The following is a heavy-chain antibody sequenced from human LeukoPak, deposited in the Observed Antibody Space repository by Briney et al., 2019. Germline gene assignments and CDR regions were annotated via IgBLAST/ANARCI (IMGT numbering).Heavy chain of an antibody. J-gene: IGHJ5*02. V-gene: IGHV3-30*02. CDR1: DFTFSNYG. Sequence: PGGSLRLSCAASDFTFSNYGMHWVRQAPGKGLEWVTFIRYDGGTQYYINSVKGRFTISRDNSKNTLYLQMNSLRAEDTAVYYCAKEFERRYGAPGGFDPWGQGTLVTVSS. CDR3: AKEFERRYGAPGGFDP. CDR2: IRYDGGTQ. D-gene: IGHD4-17*01.